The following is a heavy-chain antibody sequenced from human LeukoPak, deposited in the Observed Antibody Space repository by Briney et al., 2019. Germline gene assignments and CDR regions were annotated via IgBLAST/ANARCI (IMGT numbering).Heavy chain of an antibody. Sequence: SETLSLTCAVYGGFFSGYYWSWIRQPPGKGLEWFGEINHSGSTNYNPSLKSRVTISVDTSKNQFSLKLSSVTAADTAVYYCARRALLWFGGFYGFDPWGQGTLVTVSS. J-gene: IGHJ5*02. CDR3: ARRALLWFGGFYGFDP. CDR1: GGFFSGYY. D-gene: IGHD3-10*01. CDR2: INHSGST. V-gene: IGHV4-34*01.